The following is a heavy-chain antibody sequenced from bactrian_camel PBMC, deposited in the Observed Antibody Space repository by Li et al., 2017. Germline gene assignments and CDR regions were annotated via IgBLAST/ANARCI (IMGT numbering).Heavy chain of an antibody. D-gene: IGHD6*01. V-gene: IGHV3S53*01. CDR1: GYTGSTSC. CDR3: AADSGSAVPGPLLYVQVPNFGN. J-gene: IGHJ6*01. CDR2: IDTDGMT. Sequence: VQLVESGGGSVQIGGSLTLSCAAFGYTGSTSCMGWFRQVPGKEREGVAAIDTDGMTTYAYSVKGRFTISKDNPKNTLYLQMNSLKPEDTGVYYCAADSGSAVPGPLLYVQVPNFGNWGRGTQVTVS.